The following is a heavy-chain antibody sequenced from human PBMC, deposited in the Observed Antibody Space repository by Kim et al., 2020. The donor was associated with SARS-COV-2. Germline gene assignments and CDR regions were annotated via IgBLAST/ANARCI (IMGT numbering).Heavy chain of an antibody. V-gene: IGHV4-59*01. D-gene: IGHD2-2*01. CDR3: SSTVSGAFDI. Sequence: TNYNPSLKSRVTISVDTSKNQFSLKLSSVTAADTAVYYCSSTVSGAFDIWGQGTMVTVSS. CDR2: T. J-gene: IGHJ3*02.